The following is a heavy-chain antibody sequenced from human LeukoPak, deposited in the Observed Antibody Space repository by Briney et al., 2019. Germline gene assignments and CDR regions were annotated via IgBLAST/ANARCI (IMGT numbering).Heavy chain of an antibody. V-gene: IGHV4-39*07. CDR1: GGSISSSSYY. Sequence: SETLSLTCTVSGGSISSSSYYWGWIRQPPGKGLEWIGEINHSGSTNYNPSLKSRVTISVDTSKNQFSLKLSSVTAADTAVYYCARGPYYYDSSGYLFDYWGQGTLVTVSS. CDR3: ARGPYYYDSSGYLFDY. J-gene: IGHJ4*02. CDR2: INHSGST. D-gene: IGHD3-22*01.